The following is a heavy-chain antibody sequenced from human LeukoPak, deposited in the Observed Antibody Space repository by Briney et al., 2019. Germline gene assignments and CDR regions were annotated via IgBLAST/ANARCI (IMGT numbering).Heavy chain of an antibody. J-gene: IGHJ4*02. D-gene: IGHD3-22*01. CDR2: TSYRGTDN. CDR3: AKSIGRYYYALED. CDR1: GFIFSQKA. Sequence: GGSLSLSCAASGFIFSQKAMHWVRQAPGKGLEWVAVTSYRGTDNYYADSVKGRFTISRDNSKSTLYLQMTSLRADDTALYYCAKSIGRYYYALEDGGQGTLVTVSS. V-gene: IGHV3-30*04.